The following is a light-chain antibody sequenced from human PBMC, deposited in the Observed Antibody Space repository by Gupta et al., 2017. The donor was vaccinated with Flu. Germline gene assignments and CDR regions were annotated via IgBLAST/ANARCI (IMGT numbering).Light chain of an antibody. CDR3: VQCLQSTT. CDR1: QSLLHSNGYNY. V-gene: IGKV2-28*01. CDR2: MGS. J-gene: IGKJ4*01. Sequence: EIVMTPSPLSLPVIPGEPASISCRSSQSLLHSNGYNYLDWYGQKPGQSPQLLIFMGSTRAAGVADRFSGSGVGTDFTRKISAVEAADVGVYYVVQCLQSTTVGGGTKVEIK.